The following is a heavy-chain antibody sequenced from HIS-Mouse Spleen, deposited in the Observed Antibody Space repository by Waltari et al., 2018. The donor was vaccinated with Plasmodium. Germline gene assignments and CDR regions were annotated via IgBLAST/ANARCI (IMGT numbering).Heavy chain of an antibody. CDR3: ARDRRGYWFLDL. J-gene: IGHJ2*01. V-gene: IGHV3-7*01. Sequence: EVQLVESGGGLVQPGGSLSFSCASSEFTFRSFCMSWDRQAPGKGVYWVGNRKHDGLERYYVYSLEARFTITRSNAKISLYLETNSLRAEDTAVYYVARDRRGYWFLDLRGGGTLVTLSS. CDR2: RKHDGLER. CDR1: EFTFRSFC.